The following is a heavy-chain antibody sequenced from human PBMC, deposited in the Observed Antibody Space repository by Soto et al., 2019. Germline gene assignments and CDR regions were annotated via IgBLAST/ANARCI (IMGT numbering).Heavy chain of an antibody. CDR2: TYDSGST. D-gene: IGHD4-17*01. CDR1: GGSISGGGYY. CDR3: AREIIPLTTDWYFDL. V-gene: IGHV4-30-4*01. Sequence: QVQLQESGPGLVKPSETLSLTCTVSGGSISGGGYYWSWIRQPPGKGLEWIGYTYDSGSTYYNPSLKSPISISVDTSKNQFSLRLNSVTAADTAVYYCAREIIPLTTDWYFDLWGRGTLVTVSS. J-gene: IGHJ2*01.